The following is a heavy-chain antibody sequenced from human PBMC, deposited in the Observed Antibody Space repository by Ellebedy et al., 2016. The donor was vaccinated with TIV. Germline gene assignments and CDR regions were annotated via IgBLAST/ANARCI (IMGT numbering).Heavy chain of an antibody. Sequence: GGSLRLSCAASGFSFRSYWMSWIRQAPGKGLEWVANMNQEGSEKYFVGSVQGRFSISSDNAKNSLFLQMNSLRADDTAVYYCARTGAYGDYVYYHYGMDVWGHGTTVTVSS. V-gene: IGHV3-7*03. J-gene: IGHJ6*02. CDR2: MNQEGSEK. D-gene: IGHD4-17*01. CDR3: ARTGAYGDYVYYHYGMDV. CDR1: GFSFRSYW.